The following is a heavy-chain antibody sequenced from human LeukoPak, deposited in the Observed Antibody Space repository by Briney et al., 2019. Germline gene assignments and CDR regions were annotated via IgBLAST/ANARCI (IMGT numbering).Heavy chain of an antibody. CDR1: GFIFTDYW. V-gene: IGHV3-74*01. Sequence: PGGSLRLSCAASGFIFTDYWMHWVRQGPGKELVWVARISGDGRATTYADSVKGRFTISRDNAMSTAFLQMKSLRAEDTAVYYCARNHYYYYMDVWGKGTTVTVSS. CDR2: ISGDGRAT. J-gene: IGHJ6*03. CDR3: ARNHYYYYMDV.